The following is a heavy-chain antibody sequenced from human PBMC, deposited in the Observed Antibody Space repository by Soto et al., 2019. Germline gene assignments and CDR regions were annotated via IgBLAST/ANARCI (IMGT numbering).Heavy chain of an antibody. Sequence: QVQLQESGPGLVKPSETLSLTCTVSGGSISSYYWSWIRQPPGKGLEWIGYIYYSGSTNYNPSLQSRVTISVDTSKNHSSLKLSSVTAADTAVYYCARAKAPLYSSSWYWFDPWGQGTLVTVSS. CDR2: IYYSGST. CDR1: GGSISSYY. V-gene: IGHV4-59*08. CDR3: ARAKAPLYSSSWYWFDP. D-gene: IGHD6-13*01. J-gene: IGHJ5*02.